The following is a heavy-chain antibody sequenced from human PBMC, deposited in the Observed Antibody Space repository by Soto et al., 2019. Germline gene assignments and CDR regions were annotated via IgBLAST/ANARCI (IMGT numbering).Heavy chain of an antibody. CDR1: GGTFSSYA. CDR3: ASYYDSSGYYYQPPLV. J-gene: IGHJ6*02. V-gene: IGHV1-69*01. Sequence: QVQLVQSGAEVKKPGSSVKVSCKASGGTFSSYAISWVRQAPGQGLEWMGGIIPIFGTANYAQKFQGRVTITADESTSTAYMELSSLRSDDTAVHYCASYYDSSGYYYQPPLVWGQGTTVTVSS. D-gene: IGHD3-22*01. CDR2: IIPIFGTA.